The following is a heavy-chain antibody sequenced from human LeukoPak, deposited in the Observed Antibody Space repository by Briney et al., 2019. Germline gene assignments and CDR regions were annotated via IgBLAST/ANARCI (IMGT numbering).Heavy chain of an antibody. J-gene: IGHJ6*03. CDR2: ISSSGSTI. CDR1: GFTFSDYY. Sequence: GGSLRLSCAASGFTFSDYYMSWIRQAPGKGLEWVSYISSSGSTIYYADSVKGRFTISRDNAKNSLYLQMNSLRAEDTAVYYCARARTRYYYYMDVWGKGNTVTVSS. V-gene: IGHV3-11*04. CDR3: ARARTRYYYYMDV.